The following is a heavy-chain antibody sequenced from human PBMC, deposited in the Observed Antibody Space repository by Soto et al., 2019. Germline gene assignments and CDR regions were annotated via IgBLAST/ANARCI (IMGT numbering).Heavy chain of an antibody. CDR1: GFTVSSNY. D-gene: IGHD6-19*01. CDR2: IFTGGST. V-gene: IGHV3-53*04. Sequence: PGGALRLSCAASGFTVSSNYISWVPPAPGKGLEWVSVIFTGGSTYYADSVKGRFTISRHSSMNTVYLQMDSLRAEDTAVYYCARDRQSSGWLDAFDIWGQGTMVTVSS. CDR3: ARDRQSSGWLDAFDI. J-gene: IGHJ3*02.